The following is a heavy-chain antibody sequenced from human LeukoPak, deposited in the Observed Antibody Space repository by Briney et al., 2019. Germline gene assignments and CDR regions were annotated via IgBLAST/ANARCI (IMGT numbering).Heavy chain of an antibody. Sequence: TSETLSLTCTVSGGSISSSSYHWGWIRQPPGKGLEWIGSIYYSGSTYSNPSLKSRVTISVDTSKNQFSLKLSSVTAADTAVYYCARLRSGYDVLYYFDYGGRGTLVTVS. J-gene: IGHJ4*02. CDR1: GGSISSSSYH. V-gene: IGHV4-39*01. CDR2: IYYSGST. CDR3: ARLRSGYDVLYYFDY. D-gene: IGHD5-12*01.